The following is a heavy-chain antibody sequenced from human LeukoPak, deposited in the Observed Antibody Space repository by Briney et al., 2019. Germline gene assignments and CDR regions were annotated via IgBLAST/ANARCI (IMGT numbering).Heavy chain of an antibody. V-gene: IGHV4-59*01. CDR3: AGGHYPLEY. Sequence: SETLSLTCSVSGGSINSGYWSWIRQPPAKGLEWIGLLYPSGSTNYNPSLKSRVTISVDTSRTQFSLKLSSMTAADTAVYYCAGGHYPLEYWGQGTLVTVSS. CDR1: GGSINSGY. J-gene: IGHJ4*02. D-gene: IGHD1-26*01. CDR2: LYPSGST.